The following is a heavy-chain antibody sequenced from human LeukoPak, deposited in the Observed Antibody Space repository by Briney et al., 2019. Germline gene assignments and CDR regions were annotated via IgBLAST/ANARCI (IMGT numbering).Heavy chain of an antibody. V-gene: IGHV4-34*01. CDR2: IYYSGST. J-gene: IGHJ4*02. Sequence: SPSETLSLTCAVYGGSFSGYYWSWIRQPPGKGLEWIGSIYYSGSTYYNPSLKSRVTISVDTSKNQFSLKLSSVTAADTAVYYCARRGSSSDLDYWGQGTLVTVSS. CDR3: ARRGSSSDLDY. D-gene: IGHD6-6*01. CDR1: GGSFSGYY.